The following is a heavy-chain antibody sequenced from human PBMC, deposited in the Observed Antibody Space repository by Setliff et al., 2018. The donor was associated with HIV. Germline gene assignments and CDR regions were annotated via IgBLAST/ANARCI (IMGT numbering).Heavy chain of an antibody. V-gene: IGHV4-4*08. D-gene: IGHD5-18*01. CDR2: IYSSGST. CDR1: GGSFSGYY. J-gene: IGHJ4*02. Sequence: SETLSLTCAVYGGSFSGYYWSWIRQPPGKGLEWIGNIYSSGSTNFNPSLKSRVTISVDTSKNQFSLKLSSVTAADTGIYYCARTRGYTYGYIDYWGQGTLVTVSS. CDR3: ARTRGYTYGYIDY.